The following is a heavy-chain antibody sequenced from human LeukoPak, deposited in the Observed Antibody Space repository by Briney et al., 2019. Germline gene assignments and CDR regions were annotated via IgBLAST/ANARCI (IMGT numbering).Heavy chain of an antibody. Sequence: SETLSLTCSVSDVSISSGIYYWGWIRQPPGRGLEWIGSISYSGTTFYTPSLKSRGTISVDTSKNQFSLKLSSVTAADTAVYYCVNSSPGGGWLVSGNFDYWGQGTLVTVSS. CDR3: VNSSPGGGWLVSGNFDY. CDR2: ISYSGTT. CDR1: DVSISSGIYY. V-gene: IGHV4-39*01. D-gene: IGHD6-19*01. J-gene: IGHJ4*02.